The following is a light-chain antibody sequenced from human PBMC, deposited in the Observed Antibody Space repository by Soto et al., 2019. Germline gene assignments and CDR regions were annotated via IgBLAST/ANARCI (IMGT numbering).Light chain of an antibody. CDR2: DAS. CDR3: QQYSAYWT. V-gene: IGKV1-5*01. J-gene: IGKJ1*01. Sequence: DIQMTQSPSNLSASVGDTVTITCRASQSISTWLAWYQQKPGKAPKLLIYDASSLESGVPSRFNGSGSGTEFTLTISSLQPDDFATYCCQQYSAYWTFGQGTKVDI. CDR1: QSISTW.